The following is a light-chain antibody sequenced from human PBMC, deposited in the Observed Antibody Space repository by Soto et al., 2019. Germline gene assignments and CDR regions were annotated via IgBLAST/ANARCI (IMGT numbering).Light chain of an antibody. CDR2: SNN. CDR1: SSNIGSTT. Sequence: QSVLTQPPSASGTPGQRVPISCSGSSSNIGSTTVNWSQQLPGTAPKLLIYSNNQRPSGVPDRFSGSKSGTSASLAISGLQSEDEAYYYCAAWDDSLNGVVFGGGTKLTV. J-gene: IGLJ2*01. V-gene: IGLV1-44*01. CDR3: AAWDDSLNGVV.